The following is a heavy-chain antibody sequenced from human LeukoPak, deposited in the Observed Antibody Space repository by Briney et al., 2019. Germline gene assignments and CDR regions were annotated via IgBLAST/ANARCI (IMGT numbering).Heavy chain of an antibody. CDR3: ARGSAYYDFWSGYYFAHYFDY. D-gene: IGHD3-3*01. CDR1: GYSISSGYY. V-gene: IGHV4-38-2*02. CDR2: IYHSGST. Sequence: PSETLSLTCTLSGYSISSGYYWGWIRQPPGKGLEWIGSIYHSGSTYYNPSLKSRVTISVDTSKNQFSLKLSSVTAADTAVYYCARGSAYYDFWSGYYFAHYFDYRGQGTLVTVSS. J-gene: IGHJ4*02.